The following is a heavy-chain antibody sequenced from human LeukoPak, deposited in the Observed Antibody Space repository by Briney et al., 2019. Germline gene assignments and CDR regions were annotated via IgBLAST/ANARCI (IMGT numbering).Heavy chain of an antibody. J-gene: IGHJ4*02. D-gene: IGHD1-26*01. CDR3: ARGRIAGAGSFDY. CDR2: ISNNGGYT. CDR1: GFTFSSSA. Sequence: GGSLRLSCAASGFTFSSSAMSWVRQAPGKGLEWVSAISNNGGYTYYADSVQGRFTISRDNSKSTLCLQMNSLRAEDTAVYYCARGRIAGAGSFDYWGQGTLVTVSS. V-gene: IGHV3-23*01.